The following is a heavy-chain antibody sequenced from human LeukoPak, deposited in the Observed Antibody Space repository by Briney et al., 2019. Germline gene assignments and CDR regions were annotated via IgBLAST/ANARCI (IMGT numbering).Heavy chain of an antibody. J-gene: IGHJ6*02. CDR1: GFTFSSYA. D-gene: IGHD2-8*01. Sequence: GGSLRLSCAASGFTFSSYAMSWVRQAPGKGLEWVSAISGSGGSTYYADSVKGRFTISRDNSKNTLYLQMNSLRAEDTAVYYCAKEAVYYYYYYYGMDVWGQGTTVTVSS. CDR2: ISGSGGST. CDR3: AKEAVYYYYYYYGMDV. V-gene: IGHV3-23*01.